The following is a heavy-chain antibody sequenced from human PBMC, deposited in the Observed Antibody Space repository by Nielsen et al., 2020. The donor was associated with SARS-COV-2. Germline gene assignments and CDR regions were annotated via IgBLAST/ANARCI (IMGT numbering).Heavy chain of an antibody. D-gene: IGHD6-19*01. J-gene: IGHJ4*02. V-gene: IGHV3-30*03. Sequence: GESLKISCLGSGFIFSTYGMQWVRQAPGKGLEWMAVISYDGRSEHYADAVKGRFTISRDNSKNTLYLQMNRLRPEDTAVYYCARDRWSSGRDDLQYWGLGTLVTVSS. CDR2: ISYDGRSE. CDR3: ARDRWSSGRDDLQY. CDR1: GFIFSTYG.